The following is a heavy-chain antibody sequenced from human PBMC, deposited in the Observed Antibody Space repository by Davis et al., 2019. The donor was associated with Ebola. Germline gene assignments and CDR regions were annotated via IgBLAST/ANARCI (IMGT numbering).Heavy chain of an antibody. CDR1: GGSISSYY. J-gene: IGHJ5*02. Sequence: PSETLSLTCTVSGGSISSYYWSWIRQPPGKGLEWIGYIYYSGGTNYNPSLKSRVTISVDTSKNQFSLKLSSVTAADTAVYYCARHSSSSWEVRFDPWGQGTLVTVSS. CDR2: IYYSGGT. V-gene: IGHV4-59*08. D-gene: IGHD6-13*01. CDR3: ARHSSSSWEVRFDP.